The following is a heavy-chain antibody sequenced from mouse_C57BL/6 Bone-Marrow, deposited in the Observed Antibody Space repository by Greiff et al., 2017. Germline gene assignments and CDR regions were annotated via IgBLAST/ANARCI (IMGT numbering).Heavy chain of an antibody. CDR2: IYPGSGST. D-gene: IGHD3-3*01. V-gene: IGHV1-55*01. J-gene: IGHJ1*03. CDR1: GYTFTSYW. Sequence: QVHVKQPGAELVKPGASVKMSCKASGYTFTSYWITWVKQRPGQGLEWIGDIYPGSGSTNYNEKFKSKATLTVDTSSSTAYMQLSSLTAEDSAVYYCAGCRYFDVWGTGTTVTVSS. CDR3: AGCRYFDV.